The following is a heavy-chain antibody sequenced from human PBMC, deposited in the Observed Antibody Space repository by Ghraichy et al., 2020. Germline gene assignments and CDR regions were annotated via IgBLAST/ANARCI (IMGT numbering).Heavy chain of an antibody. CDR2: ISADGNT. D-gene: IGHD6-13*01. V-gene: IGHV3-23*01. CDR1: GFTFSSYA. CDR3: AKDHISAVDGWFDP. Sequence: LSLTCAASGFTFSSYAMNWVRQAPGIGLEWVSGISADGNTYYTDSVKGRFTISRDNSKNTLYLQMNSLRGEDTALYFCAKDHISAVDGWFDPWGQGTLVTVSS. J-gene: IGHJ5*02.